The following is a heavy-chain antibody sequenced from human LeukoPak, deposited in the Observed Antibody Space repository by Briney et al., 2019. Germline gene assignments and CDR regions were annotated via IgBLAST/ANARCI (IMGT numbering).Heavy chain of an antibody. J-gene: IGHJ4*02. V-gene: IGHV1-2*02. CDR3: ARVGDWFED. Sequence: ASVKVSCKTSGYTFICYYMQWGRQAPGQGLEWMGWINPNNGDTNFAQKFQGRVTLTADTADDSAYMELRRLTSDDTAVYYCARVGDWFEDWGQGTLVTVSS. D-gene: IGHD2-21*02. CDR1: GYTFICYY. CDR2: INPNNGDT.